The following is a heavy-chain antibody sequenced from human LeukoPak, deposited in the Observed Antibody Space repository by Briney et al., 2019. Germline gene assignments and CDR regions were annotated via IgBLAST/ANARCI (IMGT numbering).Heavy chain of an antibody. CDR1: GFTFSSYA. CDR2: ISGSGGST. V-gene: IGHV3-23*01. J-gene: IGHJ3*02. D-gene: IGHD6-13*01. Sequence: PGGSLRLSCAASGFTFSSYAMSWVRHAPGKGLEGVSAISGSGGSTYYADSVKGRFTISRDNSKNTLYLQMNSLRAEDTAVYYCAKDRAAASYQAAFDIWGQGTMVTVSS. CDR3: AKDRAAASYQAAFDI.